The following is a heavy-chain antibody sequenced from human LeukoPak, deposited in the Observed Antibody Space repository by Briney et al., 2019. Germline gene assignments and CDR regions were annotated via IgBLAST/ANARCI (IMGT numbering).Heavy chain of an antibody. Sequence: SETLSLTCAVSGYSIISGYYWGWIRQPPGKGLEWIGSIYHSGSTYYNPSLKSRVTISVDTSKNQFSLKLSSVTAADTAVYYCARVSVGAHRYYFDYWGQGTLVTVSS. V-gene: IGHV4-38-2*01. D-gene: IGHD1-26*01. CDR3: ARVSVGAHRYYFDY. J-gene: IGHJ4*02. CDR2: IYHSGST. CDR1: GYSIISGYY.